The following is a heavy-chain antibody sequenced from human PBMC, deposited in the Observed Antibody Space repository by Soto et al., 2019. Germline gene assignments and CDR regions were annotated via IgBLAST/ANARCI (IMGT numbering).Heavy chain of an antibody. V-gene: IGHV4-59*08. Sequence: QVQLQESGPGLVKPSETLSLTCTVSGGSISSYYWSWIRQPPGKGLEWIGYIYYSGSTNYNPSLKSRVSISVDTSKNKFSLKLSSVTAADTAVYYCARLSGRSGYYYYMDVWGKGTTVTVSS. CDR3: ARLSGRSGYYYYMDV. CDR1: GGSISSYY. CDR2: IYYSGST. J-gene: IGHJ6*03. D-gene: IGHD3-3*01.